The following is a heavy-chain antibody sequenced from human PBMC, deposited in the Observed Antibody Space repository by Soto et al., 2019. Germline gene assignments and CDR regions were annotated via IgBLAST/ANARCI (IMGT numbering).Heavy chain of an antibody. V-gene: IGHV1-69*13. CDR3: ARSEVYSSGWYNWFDP. Sequence: SVKVSCKASGGTFSSYAISWVLQAPGQGLEWMGGIIPIFGTANYAQKFQGRVTITADESTSTAYMELSSLRSEDTAVYYCARSEVYSSGWYNWFDPWGQGTLVTVSS. J-gene: IGHJ5*02. CDR1: GGTFSSYA. CDR2: IIPIFGTA. D-gene: IGHD6-19*01.